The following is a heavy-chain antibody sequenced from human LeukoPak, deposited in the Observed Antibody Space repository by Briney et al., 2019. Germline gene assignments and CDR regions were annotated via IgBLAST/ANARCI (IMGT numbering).Heavy chain of an antibody. CDR1: GGSFSGYY. V-gene: IGHV4-34*01. Sequence: PSETLSLTCAVYGGSFSGYYWSWIRQPPGKGLEWIGEINHSGSTNYNPSLKSRVTISVDTSKNQFSLKLSSVTAADTAVYYCARGGYGYCSSTSCYYYNGMDVWGQGTTVTVSS. CDR3: ARGGYGYCSSTSCYYYNGMDV. CDR2: INHSGST. D-gene: IGHD2-2*03. J-gene: IGHJ6*02.